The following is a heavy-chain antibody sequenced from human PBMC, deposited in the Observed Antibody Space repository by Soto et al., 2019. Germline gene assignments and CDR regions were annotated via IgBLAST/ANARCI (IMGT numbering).Heavy chain of an antibody. V-gene: IGHV4-31*03. D-gene: IGHD3-22*01. CDR3: ARFGYSTNIGIDY. Sequence: QVQLQESGPGLVKPSQTLSLTCTVSGGSISSGGYYWSWIRQHPGKGLEWIGYIYYTGSSYYNPSLKSRVTISVDTSKNQFSLKLSSVTAADTAVYFCARFGYSTNIGIDYWGQGTLVTVSS. CDR1: GGSISSGGYY. CDR2: IYYTGSS. J-gene: IGHJ4*02.